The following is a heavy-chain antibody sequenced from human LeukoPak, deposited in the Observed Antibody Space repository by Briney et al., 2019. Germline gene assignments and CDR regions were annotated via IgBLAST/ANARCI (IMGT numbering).Heavy chain of an antibody. J-gene: IGHJ4*02. V-gene: IGHV4-59*01. Sequence: SETLSLTCTVSGGSISSYYWSWIRQPPGKGLEWIGYIYCSGSTNYNPSLKSRVTISVDTSKNQFSLKLSSVTAADTAVYYCARGDYGGNPVDYWGQGTLVTVSS. D-gene: IGHD4-23*01. CDR1: GGSISSYY. CDR2: IYCSGST. CDR3: ARGDYGGNPVDY.